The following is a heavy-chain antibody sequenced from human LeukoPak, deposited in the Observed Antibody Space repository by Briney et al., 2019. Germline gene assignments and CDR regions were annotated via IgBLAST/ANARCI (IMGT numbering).Heavy chain of an antibody. V-gene: IGHV4-59*01. CDR3: ARGTTTVLANWFDP. D-gene: IGHD4-17*01. CDR1: GGSISNYY. Sequence: PSETLSLTCTVSGGSISNYYWNWIRQPPGKGLEWIGYIYYTGSTNYNPSLKSRVTMSVDTSKNQFSLKLSSVTAADTAVYFCARGTTTVLANWFDPWGQGSLVTVSS. CDR2: IYYTGST. J-gene: IGHJ5*02.